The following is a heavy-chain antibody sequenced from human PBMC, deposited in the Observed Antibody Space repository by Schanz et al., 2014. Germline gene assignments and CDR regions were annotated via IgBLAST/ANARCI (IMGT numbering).Heavy chain of an antibody. Sequence: VQLLQSGGGLVKPGGSLRLSCAASGFTFSNHALSWVRQAPGKGLEWVSRIYMDGSGRDYGDSVKGRFTVSRDNAKNTLYLQMDSLRAEDTAVYYCARDRVGASSYFDYWGQGTLVAVSS. CDR1: GFTFSNHA. D-gene: IGHD1-26*01. CDR2: IYMDGSGR. J-gene: IGHJ4*02. V-gene: IGHV3-23*03. CDR3: ARDRVGASSYFDY.